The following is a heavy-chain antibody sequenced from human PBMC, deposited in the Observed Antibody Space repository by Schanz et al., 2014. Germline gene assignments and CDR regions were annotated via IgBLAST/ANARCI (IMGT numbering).Heavy chain of an antibody. CDR3: GRVSYGDPRLYRGMEREIDD. CDR2: ISPSGTYM. CDR1: GFAFSSFA. Sequence: PGGSLSLSCVASGFAFSSFAMTWVRQAPGRGLQWVSSISPSGTYMYIADSPKGRLTISRDDAKKSMYLQMNNLRAEDTAVYDCGRVSYGDPRLYRGMEREIDDWGQGTLVTVSS. V-gene: IGHV3-21*01. J-gene: IGHJ4*02. D-gene: IGHD5-18*01.